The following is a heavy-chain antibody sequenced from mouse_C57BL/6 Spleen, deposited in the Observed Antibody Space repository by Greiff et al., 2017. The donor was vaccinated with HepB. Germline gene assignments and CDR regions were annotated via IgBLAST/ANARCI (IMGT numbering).Heavy chain of an antibody. CDR2: ISYDGSN. D-gene: IGHD2-4*01. CDR1: GYSITSGYY. Sequence: ESGPGLVKPSQSLSLTCSVTGYSITSGYYWNWIRQFPGNKLEWMGYISYDGSNNYNPSLKNRISITRDTSKNQFFLKLNSVTTEDTATYYCARLLYDYEDYWGQGTTLTVSS. J-gene: IGHJ2*01. V-gene: IGHV3-6*01. CDR3: ARLLYDYEDY.